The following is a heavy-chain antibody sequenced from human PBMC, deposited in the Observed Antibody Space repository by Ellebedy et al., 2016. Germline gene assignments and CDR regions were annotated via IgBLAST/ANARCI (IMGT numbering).Heavy chain of an antibody. CDR1: GSTFRSYD. D-gene: IGHD5-18*01. Sequence: GGSLRLSCAASGSTFRSYDMHWVRHAPGKGLKWVPAFGTAGDTYYPGSVKGRFTFSRENAKNTLYLQMNSLRADDTAVYYCARVRFGDTAVDYWGQGTLVTVSS. CDR3: ARVRFGDTAVDY. V-gene: IGHV3-13*01. CDR2: FGTAGDT. J-gene: IGHJ4*02.